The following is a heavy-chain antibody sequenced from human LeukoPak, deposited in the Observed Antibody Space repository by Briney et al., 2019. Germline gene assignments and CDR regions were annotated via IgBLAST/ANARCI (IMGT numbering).Heavy chain of an antibody. CDR3: VXXSTYDNGGYYYGY. D-gene: IGHD3-22*01. CDR2: IYXGDSAT. CDR1: GXXXXSHW. V-gene: IGHV5-51*01. Sequence: PGDSLKXSCKGXGXXXXSHWIXXVXXMPEKGLEWMGFIYXGDSATTYSPSXQGQVTISADKSISTAYLQWRSLKASDTAIYYCVXXSTYDNGGYYYGYWGQGTLVTVSS. J-gene: IGHJ4*02.